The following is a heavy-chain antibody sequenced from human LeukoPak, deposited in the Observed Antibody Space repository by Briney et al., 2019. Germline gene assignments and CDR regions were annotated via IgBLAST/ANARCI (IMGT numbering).Heavy chain of an antibody. J-gene: IGHJ5*02. CDR1: GGSISSSSYY. CDR2: VYYCGST. CDR3: ARHREYSSSWYDN. V-gene: IGHV4-39*01. Sequence: SETLSLTCTVSGGSISSSSYYWGGIRQPPGKGLEWIGSVYYCGSTYFHPSLKTRVTISVDTSKNQFSLKLSSVTAADTAVYYCARHREYSSSWYDNWGQGTLVTVSS. D-gene: IGHD6-13*01.